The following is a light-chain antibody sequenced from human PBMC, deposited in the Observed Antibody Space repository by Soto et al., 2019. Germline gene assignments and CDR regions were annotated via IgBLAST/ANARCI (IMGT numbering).Light chain of an antibody. Sequence: DVQVTQSPASLSASVGDRFNISCRTSHDIFIYRAWYQQKAGQVPKLLVNAASSLQSGVPSRFSGSGSGTDFTLTISSLQPEDVATYYCQKYDSAPRTFGQGTKVEVK. J-gene: IGKJ1*01. CDR1: HDIFIY. CDR3: QKYDSAPRT. CDR2: AAS. V-gene: IGKV1-27*01.